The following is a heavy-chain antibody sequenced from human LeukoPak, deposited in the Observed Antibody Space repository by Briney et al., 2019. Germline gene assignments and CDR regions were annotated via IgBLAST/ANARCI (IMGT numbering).Heavy chain of an antibody. CDR1: GYTLTGYY. CDR3: VSEDLAVAAPRGFDY. D-gene: IGHD6-19*01. J-gene: IGHJ4*02. Sequence: ASVKVSCKVSGYTLTGYYMHWVRQAPGQGLEWMGWMNPKSGGTNYAQRFQGRVTLTRDTSISTAYMVLSSLRSDDTAVCYCVSEDLAVAAPRGFDYWGQGTLVTVSS. V-gene: IGHV1-2*02. CDR2: MNPKSGGT.